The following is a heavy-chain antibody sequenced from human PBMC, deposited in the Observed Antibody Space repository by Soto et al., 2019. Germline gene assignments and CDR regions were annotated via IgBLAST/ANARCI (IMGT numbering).Heavy chain of an antibody. CDR3: ARLNGYCIRGSCHGHYAMDV. CDR1: GGSINSYY. D-gene: IGHD2-15*01. CDR2: IHYGGTT. Sequence: SETLSLTCTVSGGSINSYYWSWILQPPWKGLEWIGNIHYGGTTGYNPSLKSRATISVDTSKNQFSLKLSSVTAADTAVYYCARLNGYCIRGSCHGHYAMDVSGQGTTITLSS. V-gene: IGHV4-59*08. J-gene: IGHJ6*02.